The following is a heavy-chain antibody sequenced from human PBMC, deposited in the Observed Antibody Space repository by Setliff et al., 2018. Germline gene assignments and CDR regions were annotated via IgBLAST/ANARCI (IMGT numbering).Heavy chain of an antibody. J-gene: IGHJ5*02. CDR1: GGSTSSYY. CDR2: IYTSGST. V-gene: IGHV4-4*07. D-gene: IGHD6-13*01. Sequence: SETLSLTCTVSGGSTSSYYWSWIRQPAGKGLEWIGRIYTSGSTNYNPSLKSRVTMSVDTSENQFSLKLSSVTAADTAVYYCARDPGIAAAGTLWFDPWGQGTLVTVSS. CDR3: ARDPGIAAAGTLWFDP.